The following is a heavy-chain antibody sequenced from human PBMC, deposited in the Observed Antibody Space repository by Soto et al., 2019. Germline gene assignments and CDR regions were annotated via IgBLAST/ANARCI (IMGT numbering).Heavy chain of an antibody. V-gene: IGHV3-48*01. CDR3: ARYSYYDIFTGYPNYGMDV. J-gene: IGHJ6*02. CDR2: ISSTSSTI. CDR1: GFTFSSYS. D-gene: IGHD3-9*01. Sequence: EVQLVESGGGLVQPGGSLRLSCAASGFTFSSYSMNWVRQAPGKGLEWVSYISSTSSTIYYADSVKGRFTISRDNAKNSVNLERNRLRAEDTAVYYCARYSYYDIFTGYPNYGMDVWGQGTTVTVSS.